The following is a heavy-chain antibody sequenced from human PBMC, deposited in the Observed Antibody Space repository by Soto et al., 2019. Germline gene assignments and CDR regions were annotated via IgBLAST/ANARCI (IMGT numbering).Heavy chain of an antibody. J-gene: IGHJ4*02. Sequence: GGSLRLSCAASGFTFSSYGMHWVRQAPGKGLEWVAVISYDGSNKYYADSVKGRFTISRDNSKNTLYLQMNSLRAEDTAVYYCAKDRVLRYFDWLGLFDYRGKGTLVTVFS. D-gene: IGHD3-9*01. V-gene: IGHV3-30*18. CDR3: AKDRVLRYFDWLGLFDY. CDR2: ISYDGSNK. CDR1: GFTFSSYG.